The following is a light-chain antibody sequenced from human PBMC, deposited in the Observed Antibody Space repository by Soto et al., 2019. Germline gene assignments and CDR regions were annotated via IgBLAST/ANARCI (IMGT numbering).Light chain of an antibody. V-gene: IGKV3-11*01. J-gene: IGKJ4*02. CDR3: QQRRL. Sequence: EIVLTQSPATLSLSPGERATLSCRASQSVSSYLAWYQQKPGQAPRLLIYDASNRATGIPARFSGSGSGTDFTLTISILEPEDFAVYYCQQRRLFGGETKVEIK. CDR2: DAS. CDR1: QSVSSY.